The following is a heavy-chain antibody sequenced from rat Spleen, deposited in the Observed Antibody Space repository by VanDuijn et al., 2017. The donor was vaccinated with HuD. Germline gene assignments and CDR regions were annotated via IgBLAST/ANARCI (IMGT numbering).Heavy chain of an antibody. V-gene: IGHV2-47*01. CDR1: GLSLTSNS. D-gene: IGHD4-5*01. J-gene: IGHJ4*01. CDR2: IWSNGGT. CDR3: ARSIIRGKGGYYVMDA. Sequence: QVQLKESGPGLVQPSQTLSLTCTVSGLSLTSNSVSWIRQPPGKGLEWMGVIWSNGGTDYNSAIKSRLSISRDTSKSQVFLKMNSLQTEDTAMDFCARSIIRGKGGYYVMDAWGQGASVTVSS.